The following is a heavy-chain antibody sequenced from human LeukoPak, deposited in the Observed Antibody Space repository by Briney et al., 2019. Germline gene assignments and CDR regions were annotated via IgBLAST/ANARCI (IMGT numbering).Heavy chain of an antibody. Sequence: GRSLRLSCAASGFTFDDYAMHWVRQAPGKGLEWVSGISWNSGSIAYADFVRGRFTISRDNVKNSLFLELNSLRPEDTALYYCAKDSSSGGHYFDYWGQGTLLTVSS. CDR2: ISWNSGSI. CDR1: GFTFDDYA. V-gene: IGHV3-9*01. J-gene: IGHJ4*02. CDR3: AKDSSSGGHYFDY. D-gene: IGHD6-6*01.